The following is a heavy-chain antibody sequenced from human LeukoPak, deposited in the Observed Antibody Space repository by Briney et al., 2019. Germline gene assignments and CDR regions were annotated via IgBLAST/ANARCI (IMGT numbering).Heavy chain of an antibody. D-gene: IGHD1-26*01. CDR2: IYYSGST. CDR1: GGSISSHY. CDR3: ASIRGTFGY. Sequence: SETLSLTCTVSGGSISSHYWSWIRQPPGKGLEWIGYIYYSGSTNYNPSLKSRVTISVDTSKNQFSLKLSSVTAADTAMYYCASIRGTFGYWGQGTLVTVSS. V-gene: IGHV4-59*11. J-gene: IGHJ4*02.